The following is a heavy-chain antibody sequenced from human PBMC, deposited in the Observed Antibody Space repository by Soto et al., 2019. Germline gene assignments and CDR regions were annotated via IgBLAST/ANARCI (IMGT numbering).Heavy chain of an antibody. CDR1: GFTFSTYE. Sequence: GGSLRLSCAASGFTFSTYEMNWVRQAPGKGLEWVSYISGSGSSIYYADSVKGRFTISRDNAKKSLYLQMNGLRAEDTAVYYCARESDYDTFDYWGQGTLVTVSS. V-gene: IGHV3-48*03. D-gene: IGHD3-9*01. CDR2: ISGSGSSI. CDR3: ARESDYDTFDY. J-gene: IGHJ4*02.